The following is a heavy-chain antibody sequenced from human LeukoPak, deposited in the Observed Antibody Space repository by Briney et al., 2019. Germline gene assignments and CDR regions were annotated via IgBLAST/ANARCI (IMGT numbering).Heavy chain of an antibody. CDR1: GGSISTYY. D-gene: IGHD1-26*01. CDR3: AKGGKGFPLGSRFDS. J-gene: IGHJ4*02. V-gene: IGHV4-59*01. Sequence: PSETLSLTCTVSGGSISTYYWSWIRQPPGKGLEWIGYIYYSGSTNYNPSLKSRVTISVDTSKNQFSLNLASLTAADTAVYYCAKGGKGFPLGSRFDSWGQGTLVSVSS. CDR2: IYYSGST.